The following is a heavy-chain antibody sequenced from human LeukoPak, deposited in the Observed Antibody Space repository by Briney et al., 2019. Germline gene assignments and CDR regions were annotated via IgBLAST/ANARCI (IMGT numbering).Heavy chain of an antibody. CDR2: IYYSGST. J-gene: IGHJ5*02. CDR1: GVSISSYY. D-gene: IGHD6-25*01. CDR3: ARDQSYIAAGWFDT. V-gene: IGHV4-59*01. Sequence: PSETLSLTCTVSGVSISSYYWSWVRQPPGKGLEWFGYIYYSGSTNYNPSLKSRVTISVDTSKNQFSLKLSSVTAADTAAYYCARDQSYIAAGWFDTWGQGTLVTVSS.